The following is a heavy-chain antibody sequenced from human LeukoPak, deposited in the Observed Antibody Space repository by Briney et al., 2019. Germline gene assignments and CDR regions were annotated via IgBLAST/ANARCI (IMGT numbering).Heavy chain of an antibody. D-gene: IGHD3-22*01. CDR1: GGSISSGNYY. V-gene: IGHV4-30-4*08. J-gene: IGHJ5*02. CDR2: IYYSGST. Sequence: SETLSLTCTVSGGSISSGNYYWSWIRQPPGKGLEWIGYIYYSGSTYYNPSLKSRVTISVDTSKNQFSLKLSSVTAADTAVYYCARGLGGYGSSGYYYSNWFDPWGQGTLVTVSS. CDR3: ARGLGGYGSSGYYYSNWFDP.